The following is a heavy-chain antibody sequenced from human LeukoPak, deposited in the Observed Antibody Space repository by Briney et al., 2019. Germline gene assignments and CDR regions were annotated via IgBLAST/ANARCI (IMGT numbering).Heavy chain of an antibody. J-gene: IGHJ6*03. Sequence: SETLSLTCTVSGGSISSYYWSWIRQPPGKGLEWIGYIYYSGSTNYNPSLKSRVTISVDTSKNQFSLKLSSVTAADTAVYYCARGIPHDYYYYYMDVWGKGTTVTVSS. CDR2: IYYSGST. V-gene: IGHV4-59*12. CDR1: GGSISSYY. CDR3: ARGIPHDYYYYYMDV. D-gene: IGHD5-18*01.